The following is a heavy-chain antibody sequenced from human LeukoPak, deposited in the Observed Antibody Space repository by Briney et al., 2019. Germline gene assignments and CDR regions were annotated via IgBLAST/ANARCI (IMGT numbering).Heavy chain of an antibody. J-gene: IGHJ4*02. CDR2: INPNSGGT. D-gene: IGHD6-13*01. CDR1: GYTFTGYY. Sequence: GASVKVSCKASGYTFTGYYMHWVRQAPGQGLEWMGWINPNSGGTNYAQKFQGWVTMTRDTSISTAYMELSRLRSDDTAVYYCARVGFAGSSWFFDYWGQGTLVTVSS. V-gene: IGHV1-2*04. CDR3: ARVGFAGSSWFFDY.